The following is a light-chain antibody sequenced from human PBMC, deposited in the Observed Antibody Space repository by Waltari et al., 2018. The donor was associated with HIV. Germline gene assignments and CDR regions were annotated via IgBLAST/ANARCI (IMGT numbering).Light chain of an antibody. V-gene: IGLV1-47*01. J-gene: IGLJ1*01. CDR1: NSNVGSKP. CDR3: VAWDDSLSGYV. CDR2: RDL. Sequence: QSVLTQPPSASGTLGQRVTISCPGSNSNVGSKPVYWFQQVPGTAPKLLIYRDLQRRSGIPDRFSGSKSGASASLTISGLRSEDEADYYCVAWDDSLSGYVFGTGTKVSVL.